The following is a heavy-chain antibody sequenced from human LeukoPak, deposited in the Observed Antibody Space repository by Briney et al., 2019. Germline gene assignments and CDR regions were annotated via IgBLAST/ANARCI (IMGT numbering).Heavy chain of an antibody. J-gene: IGHJ5*02. D-gene: IGHD2-15*01. Sequence: PSETLSLTCTVSGGSISSSSYYWGWIRQPPGKGLEWVGSIYYSGSTYYNPSLKSRVTISVDTSKNQFSLKLSSVTAADTAVYYCARVGLGYCSGGSCYGLVNWFDPWGQGTLVTVSS. CDR2: IYYSGST. CDR3: ARVGLGYCSGGSCYGLVNWFDP. V-gene: IGHV4-39*01. CDR1: GGSISSSSYY.